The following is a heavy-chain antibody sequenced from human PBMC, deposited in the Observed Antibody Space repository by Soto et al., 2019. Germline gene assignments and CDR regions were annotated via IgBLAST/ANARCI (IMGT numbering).Heavy chain of an antibody. CDR2: INSDGSTT. CDR1: GFTFNTYW. V-gene: IGHV3-74*01. J-gene: IGHJ3*02. Sequence: EVQVVESGGGLVQPGGSLRLSCAASGFTFNTYWMHWVRQAPGKGLVWISHINSDGSTTTYADSVKGRFTVSRDNAKNTLYLQMNSLRAEDTAVYYCVRDWSYAFDMRGQGTMVTVSS. CDR3: VRDWSYAFDM.